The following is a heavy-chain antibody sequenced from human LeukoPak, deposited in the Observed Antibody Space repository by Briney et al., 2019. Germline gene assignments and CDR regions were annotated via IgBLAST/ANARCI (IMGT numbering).Heavy chain of an antibody. CDR3: ARDQSDFWSIGYYYMDV. CDR1: GFTFSSYG. J-gene: IGHJ6*03. Sequence: TGGSLRLSCAASGFTFSSYGMHWVRQAPGKGLEWVAFIRYDGSNKYYADSVKGRFTISRDYSKNTLYLQMNSLRAEDTAVYYCARDQSDFWSIGYYYMDVWGKGTTVTVSS. D-gene: IGHD3-3*01. CDR2: IRYDGSNK. V-gene: IGHV3-30*02.